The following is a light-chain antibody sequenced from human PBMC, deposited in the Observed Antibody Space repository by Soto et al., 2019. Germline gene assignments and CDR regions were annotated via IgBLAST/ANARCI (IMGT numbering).Light chain of an antibody. CDR3: QESYGTPPFT. Sequence: DIQLTQSPSPLSASVGDRVYITCRTSQDVSSYLNWYQAKPGKAPKLLIYDASTLESGVPSRFSGSGSGTDFTLTISSLQPEDSATYYCQESYGTPPFTFGPRTRVDI. J-gene: IGKJ3*01. CDR1: QDVSSY. V-gene: IGKV1-39*01. CDR2: DAS.